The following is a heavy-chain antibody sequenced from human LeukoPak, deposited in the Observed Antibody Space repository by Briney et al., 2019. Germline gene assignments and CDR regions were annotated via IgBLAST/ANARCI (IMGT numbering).Heavy chain of an antibody. Sequence: GGSLRLSCAASGFIFSDYYMSWVRQAPGKGLEWVSVIYSGGSTYYADSVKGRFTISRDNSKNTLYLQMNSLRAEDTAVYYCARDNGIAVDYWGQGTLVTVSS. CDR3: ARDNGIAVDY. V-gene: IGHV3-66*01. D-gene: IGHD6-19*01. CDR2: IYSGGST. CDR1: GFIFSDYY. J-gene: IGHJ4*02.